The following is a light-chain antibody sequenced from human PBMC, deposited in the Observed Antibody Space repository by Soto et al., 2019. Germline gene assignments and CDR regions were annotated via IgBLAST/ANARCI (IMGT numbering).Light chain of an antibody. CDR1: TSDVGAYNL. V-gene: IGLV2-23*01. CDR2: EGT. Sequence: ALTQPASVSWSPGQSITISCTGTTSDVGAYNLVSWYQRLPGKAPKLLIFEGTKRPSGVSSRFSGSKSGNTASLTIFGLRAEDEADYFCCSYAGGNTYVFGTGTKGTVL. J-gene: IGLJ1*01. CDR3: CSYAGGNTYV.